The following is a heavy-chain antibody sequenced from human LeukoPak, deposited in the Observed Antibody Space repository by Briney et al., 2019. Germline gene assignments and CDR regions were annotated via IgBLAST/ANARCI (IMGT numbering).Heavy chain of an antibody. CDR1: GYTLTELS. CDR2: FDPEDGET. V-gene: IGHV1-24*01. J-gene: IGHJ6*02. Sequence: ASVKVSCKVSGYTLTELSMHWVRQAPGKGLEWMGGFDPEDGETIYAQKFQGRVTMTEDTSTDTAYMELSSLRSEDTAVYYCATGDSSGPHYYYYGMDVWGQGTTVTVSS. D-gene: IGHD6-19*01. CDR3: ATGDSSGPHYYYYGMDV.